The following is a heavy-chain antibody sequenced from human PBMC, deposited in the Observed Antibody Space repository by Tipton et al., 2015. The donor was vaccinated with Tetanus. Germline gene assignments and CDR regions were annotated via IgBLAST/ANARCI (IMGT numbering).Heavy chain of an antibody. V-gene: IGHV5-51*01. CDR2: FFPGDSES. D-gene: IGHD1-1*01. CDR3: AKVSAPGTIATGNFDY. CDR1: GYSFSSYW. Sequence: VQLVQSGPEVKKPGESLKISCRGSGYSFSSYWIAWVRQVPGKGLEWMGIFFPGDSESRYSPSFQGQVTMSGDNSIRTAYLQWNSLRASDTATYYCAKVSAPGTIATGNFDYWGQGTPVTVSS. J-gene: IGHJ4*02.